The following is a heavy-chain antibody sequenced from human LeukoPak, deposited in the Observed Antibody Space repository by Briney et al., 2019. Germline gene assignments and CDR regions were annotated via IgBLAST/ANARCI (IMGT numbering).Heavy chain of an antibody. CDR1: GGTFSSYA. CDR2: IIPTLGIA. CDR3: ARDPDSGYGTAGY. D-gene: IGHD5-12*01. J-gene: IGHJ4*02. V-gene: IGHV1-69*04. Sequence: SVKVSCKASGGTFSSYAISWVRQAPGQGLEWMGRIIPTLGIANYAQKFQGRVTITADKSTSTAYMELSSLRSEDTAVYYCARDPDSGYGTAGYWGQGTLVTVSS.